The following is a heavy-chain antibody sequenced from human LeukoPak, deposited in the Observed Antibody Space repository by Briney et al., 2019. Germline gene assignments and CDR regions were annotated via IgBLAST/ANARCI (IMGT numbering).Heavy chain of an antibody. CDR3: ASLTYYDFWSGPNWFDP. Sequence: GGSLRLSCAASGFTFSSYNMNWVRQAPGKGLEWVTSISSSSSYIYYADSVKGRFTISRDNAKNSPYLQMNSLRAEDTAVYYCASLTYYDFWSGPNWFDPWGQGTLVTVSS. J-gene: IGHJ5*02. D-gene: IGHD3-3*01. CDR2: ISSSSSYI. V-gene: IGHV3-21*01. CDR1: GFTFSSYN.